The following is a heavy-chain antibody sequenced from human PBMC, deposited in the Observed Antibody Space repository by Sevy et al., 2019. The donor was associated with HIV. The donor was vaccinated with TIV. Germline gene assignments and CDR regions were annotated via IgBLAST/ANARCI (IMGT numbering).Heavy chain of an antibody. CDR2: FDPEDGKT. D-gene: IGHD3-22*01. V-gene: IGHV1-24*01. Sequence: ASVKVSCKVSGYTLTQLSMHWVRQAPGKGLEWMGTFDPEDGKTIYAQKFQGRVTMTEDKSTDTAYMQLTSLRSEDTAVFYCAVTKDYYDSSGYPFDYSGLRTLVTVSS. CDR3: AVTKDYYDSSGYPFDY. CDR1: GYTLTQLS. J-gene: IGHJ4*02.